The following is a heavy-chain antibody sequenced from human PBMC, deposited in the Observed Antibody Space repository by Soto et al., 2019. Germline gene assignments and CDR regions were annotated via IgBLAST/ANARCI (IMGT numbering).Heavy chain of an antibody. J-gene: IGHJ4*02. CDR3: ARDHTRDYQEDDY. CDR1: GFTFSSYG. V-gene: IGHV3-33*01. D-gene: IGHD4-17*01. CDR2: IWYDGSNK. Sequence: QVQLVESGGGVVQPGRSLRLSCAASGFTFSSYGMHWVRQAPGKGLEWVAVIWYDGSNKYYADSVKGRFTISRDNSKNTLYLHMNSLRAEDTAVYYCARDHTRDYQEDDYWGQGTLVTVSS.